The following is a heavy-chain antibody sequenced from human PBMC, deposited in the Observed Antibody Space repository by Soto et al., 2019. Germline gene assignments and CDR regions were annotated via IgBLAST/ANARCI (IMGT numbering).Heavy chain of an antibody. CDR2: ISSSSTTI. J-gene: IGHJ5*02. CDR3: ARDTWVDP. CDR1: GFPFSHYE. Sequence: EVQLVESGGAFVQPGGSLRLSCAASGFPFSHYEMNWVRQAPGGWLEWVSYISSSSTTIDYADSVKGRFTISRDNAKESLYLVMNSLRPDDTGVYYCARDTWVDPWGQGTLVTVSS. V-gene: IGHV3-48*03.